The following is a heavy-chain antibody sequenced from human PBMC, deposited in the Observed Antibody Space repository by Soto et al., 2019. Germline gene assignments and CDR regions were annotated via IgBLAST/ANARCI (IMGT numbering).Heavy chain of an antibody. CDR2: IYHSGST. D-gene: IGHD2-21*01. J-gene: IGHJ5*02. V-gene: IGHV4-30-2*01. CDR3: ARIPSP. CDR1: GGSIGSGGYS. Sequence: TLSLTWGVSGGSIGSGGYSWSWIRQPPGKGLEWIGYIYHSGSTYYNPSLKSRVTISVDRSKNQFSLKLSSVTAADTAVYYCARIPSPWGQRTLVTVSS.